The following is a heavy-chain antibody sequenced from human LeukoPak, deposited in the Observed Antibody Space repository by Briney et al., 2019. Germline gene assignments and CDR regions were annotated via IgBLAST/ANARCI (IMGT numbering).Heavy chain of an antibody. CDR2: ISGSGGST. CDR1: GFSFSVYA. J-gene: IGHJ4*02. CDR3: AKGNFDSSGYYSNYFDY. V-gene: IGHV3-23*01. Sequence: GGSLRLSCVASGFSFSVYAMSWVRQAPGKGLEWVSGISGSGGSTHYADSVKGRFTISRDNSKNTLDLQMNSLRAEDTAVYYCAKGNFDSSGYYSNYFDYWGQGTLVTVSS. D-gene: IGHD3-22*01.